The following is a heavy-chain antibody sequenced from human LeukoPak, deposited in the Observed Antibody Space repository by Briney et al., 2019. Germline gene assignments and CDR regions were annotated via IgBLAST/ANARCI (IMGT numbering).Heavy chain of an antibody. CDR2: ISSSSSYI. J-gene: IGHJ4*02. CDR1: GFTFSSYS. V-gene: IGHV3-21*04. D-gene: IGHD5-12*01. Sequence: GGSLRLSCAASGFTFSSYSMNWVRQAPGKGLEWVSSISSSSSYIYYADSVKGRFTISRDNSKNTLYLQMNSLRAEDTAVYYCAKAVSGRYSGYDALDYWGQGTLVTVSS. CDR3: AKAVSGRYSGYDALDY.